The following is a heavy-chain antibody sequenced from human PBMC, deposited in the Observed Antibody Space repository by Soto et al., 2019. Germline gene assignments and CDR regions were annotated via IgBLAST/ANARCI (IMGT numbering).Heavy chain of an antibody. J-gene: IGHJ4*02. CDR1: GFTFSSYA. CDR2: ISGSGGST. D-gene: IGHD3-22*01. V-gene: IGHV3-23*01. Sequence: GGSLRLSCAASGFTFSSYAMSWVRQAPGKGLEWVSAISGSGGSTYYADPVKGRFTIPRDNSKNTLYLQMNSLRAEDTAVYYCAKVGGSITMIVVVSYFDYWGQGTLVTVSS. CDR3: AKVGGSITMIVVVSYFDY.